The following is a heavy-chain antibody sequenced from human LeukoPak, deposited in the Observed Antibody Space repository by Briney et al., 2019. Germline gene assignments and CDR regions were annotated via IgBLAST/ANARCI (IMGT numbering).Heavy chain of an antibody. CDR2: IYTSGST. J-gene: IGHJ3*02. D-gene: IGHD1-26*01. CDR1: GGSISSYY. Sequence: PSETLSLTCTVSGGSISSYYWSWIRQPAGKGLEWIGRIYTSGSTNYNPSHKSRVTMSVDTSKNQFSLKLSSVTAADTAVYYCARTREEGWELLEGSAFDIWGQGTMVTVSS. V-gene: IGHV4-4*07. CDR3: ARTREEGWELLEGSAFDI.